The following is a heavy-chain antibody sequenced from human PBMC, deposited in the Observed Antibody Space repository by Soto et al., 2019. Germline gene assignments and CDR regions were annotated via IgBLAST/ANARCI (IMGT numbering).Heavy chain of an antibody. V-gene: IGHV3-21*02. CDR3: ARVAY. CDR2: ISSGSSDT. Sequence: EVQLVESGGGLVKPGESLRLSCEASGFTFSRVRMNWVRQVPGKGLEWVASISSGSSDTWYADSVKGRFIISRDNAQNSLLLQMNTRRPEDTAMYYCARVAYWGPGTQVTVSS. J-gene: IGHJ4*02. CDR1: GFTFSRVR.